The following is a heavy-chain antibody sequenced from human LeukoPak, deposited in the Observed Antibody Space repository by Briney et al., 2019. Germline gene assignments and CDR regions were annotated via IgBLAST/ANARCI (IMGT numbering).Heavy chain of an antibody. CDR3: ARQNYGAAPLRY. J-gene: IGHJ4*02. Sequence: PSETLSLTCAVYGGSFSGYYWSWIRQPPGKGLEWIGEINHSGRTNYNPSLKSRVTISVDTSKNQFSLKLSPVTAADTAVYYCARQNYGAAPLRYWGQGTLVTVSS. D-gene: IGHD4/OR15-4a*01. CDR1: GGSFSGYY. CDR2: INHSGRT. V-gene: IGHV4-34*01.